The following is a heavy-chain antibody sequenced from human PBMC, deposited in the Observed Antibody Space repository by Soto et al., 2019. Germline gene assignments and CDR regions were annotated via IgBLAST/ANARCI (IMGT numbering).Heavy chain of an antibody. D-gene: IGHD3-22*01. CDR1: GYNFSNYW. CDR3: ARHGRDYYDSSGLGGSGFDP. J-gene: IGHJ5*02. Sequence: GESLKISCKGSGYNFSNYWIAWVRHMSGKGLEWMGIIHPGDSDTRYSPSFQGQVTISADKSISTAYLQWSSLKASDTAMYYCARHGRDYYDSSGLGGSGFDPWGQGTLVTVSS. CDR2: IHPGDSDT. V-gene: IGHV5-51*01.